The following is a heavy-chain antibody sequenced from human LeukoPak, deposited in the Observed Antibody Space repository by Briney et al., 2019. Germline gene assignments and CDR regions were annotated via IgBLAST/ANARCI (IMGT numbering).Heavy chain of an antibody. V-gene: IGHV3-66*01. CDR2: VYSGGLT. CDR3: VRDRWPGLGDF. D-gene: IGHD6-19*01. CDR1: GFTVSDNY. Sequence: GRSLRLSCAASGFTVSDNYMSWVRHAPGKGLEWVSTVYSGGLTYYADPVKGRFTISRDNSKNTLYLQMSSLRAEDTAVYYCVRDRWPGLGDFWGQGTTVTVSS. J-gene: IGHJ6*02.